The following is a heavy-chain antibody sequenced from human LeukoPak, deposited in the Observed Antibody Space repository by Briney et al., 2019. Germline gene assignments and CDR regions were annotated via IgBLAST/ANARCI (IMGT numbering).Heavy chain of an antibody. D-gene: IGHD6-19*01. CDR1: GYTFTSYA. CDR2: INTNTGNP. V-gene: IGHV7-4-1*02. J-gene: IGHJ6*02. Sequence: ASVKVSCKASGYTFTSYAMNWVRQAPGQGLEWMGLINTNTGNPTYAQGFTGRFVFSLDTSVSTAYLQISSLKAEDTAVYYCARDRWDIAVAGSYYYYGMDVWGQGTTVTVSS. CDR3: ARDRWDIAVAGSYYYYGMDV.